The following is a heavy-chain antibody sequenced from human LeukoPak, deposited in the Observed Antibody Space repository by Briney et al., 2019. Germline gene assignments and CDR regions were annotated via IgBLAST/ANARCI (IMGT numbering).Heavy chain of an antibody. V-gene: IGHV3-NL1*01. CDR1: GFTFSSYG. J-gene: IGHJ6*03. CDR2: IYSGGST. Sequence: GGSRRLSCAASGFTFSSYGMHWVRQAPGKGLEWVSVIYSGGSTYYGDSVKGRFTISRDNSKNALFLQMNSLRVEDTAVYYCAKHPGDFTGIVNYYYMDVWGKGTTVTVSS. CDR3: AKHPGDFTGIVNYYYMDV. D-gene: IGHD1-26*01.